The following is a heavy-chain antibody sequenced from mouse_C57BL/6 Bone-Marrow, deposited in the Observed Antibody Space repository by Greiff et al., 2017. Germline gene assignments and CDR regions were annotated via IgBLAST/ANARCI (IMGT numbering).Heavy chain of an antibody. D-gene: IGHD1-1*01. CDR1: GFSFNTYA. Sequence: EVKLEESGGGLVQPKGSLKLSCAASGFSFNTYAMNWVRQDPGKGLEWVARIRSKSNNYATYYADSVKDRFTISRDDSESMLYLQMNNLKTEDTAMYYCVRHYYYDYAMDYWGQGTSVTVSS. CDR2: IRSKSNNYAT. CDR3: VRHYYYDYAMDY. J-gene: IGHJ4*01. V-gene: IGHV10-1*01.